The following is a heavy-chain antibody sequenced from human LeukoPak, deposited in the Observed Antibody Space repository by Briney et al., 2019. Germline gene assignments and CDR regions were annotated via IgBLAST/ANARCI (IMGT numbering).Heavy chain of an antibody. CDR1: GFTFSSYW. J-gene: IGHJ6*02. V-gene: IGHV3-7*01. Sequence: GGYLRLSCAASGFTFSSYWMSWVRQAPGKGLEWVANIKQDGSEKYYVDSVKGRFTISRDNAKNSLYLQMNSLRAEDTAVYYCASAQGYYYYYGMDAWGQGTTVTVSS. CDR2: IKQDGSEK. CDR3: ASAQGYYYYYGMDA.